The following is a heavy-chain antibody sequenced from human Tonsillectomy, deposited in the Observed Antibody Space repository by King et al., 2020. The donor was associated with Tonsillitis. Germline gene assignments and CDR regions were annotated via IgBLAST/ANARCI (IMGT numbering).Heavy chain of an antibody. CDR2: IRYNGKNI. CDR3: AKEGDDYNTTGYPYYFDS. Sequence: VQLVESGGGEVQPGGSLRLSCEASGFIFSNYDMDWVRHTPGKGLEWVAFIRYNGKNIYYGDSVKGRFTISRDTSQNTLYLQMNSLRAEDTAVYYCAKEGDDYNTTGYPYYFDSWGQGTLVTVSS. J-gene: IGHJ4*02. V-gene: IGHV3-30*02. CDR1: GFIFSNYD. D-gene: IGHD3-22*01.